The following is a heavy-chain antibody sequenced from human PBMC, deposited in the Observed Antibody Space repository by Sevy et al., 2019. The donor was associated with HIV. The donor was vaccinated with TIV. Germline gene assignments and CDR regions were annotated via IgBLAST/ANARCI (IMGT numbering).Heavy chain of an antibody. CDR1: GFTFNGYG. CDR2: IHSDDTT. CDR3: ARGKSGYGYALNY. Sequence: GGSLRLSCAASGFTFNGYGMHWVRQAPGKGLEWVSVIHSDDTTYHADSVKDRFTISRDNFKNTLYLHMSSLRAEDTAVYYCARGKSGYGYALNYWGQGTLVTVSS. V-gene: IGHV3-66*01. D-gene: IGHD5-18*01. J-gene: IGHJ4*02.